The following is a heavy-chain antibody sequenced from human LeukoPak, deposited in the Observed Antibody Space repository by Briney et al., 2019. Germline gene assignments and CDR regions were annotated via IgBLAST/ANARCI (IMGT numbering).Heavy chain of an antibody. CDR3: ARDHGLGIGDYFDY. D-gene: IGHD7-27*01. J-gene: IGHJ4*02. CDR2: IYYSGST. V-gene: IGHV4-59*01. Sequence: PSETLSLTCTVSGGSISRYYWIWIRQPPGKGLEWIGYIYYSGSTNYNPSLKGRFTISVDTSKNQFSLKLSSVTAADTAVYYCARDHGLGIGDYFDYWGQGTLVTVSS. CDR1: GGSISRYY.